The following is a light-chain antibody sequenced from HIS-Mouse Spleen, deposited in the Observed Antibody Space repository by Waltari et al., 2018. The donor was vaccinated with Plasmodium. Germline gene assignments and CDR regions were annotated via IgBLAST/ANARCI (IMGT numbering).Light chain of an antibody. J-gene: IGLJ2*01. CDR3: SSYAGSNNLV. Sequence: QSALTQPPSASGSPGQSVTISCTGPSRHVGGSHYVSWYQQHPGKAPKLMIYEVSKRPSGVPDRFSGSKSGNTASLTVSGLQAEDEADYYCSSYAGSNNLVFGGGTKLTVL. CDR1: SRHVGGSHY. CDR2: EVS. V-gene: IGLV2-8*01.